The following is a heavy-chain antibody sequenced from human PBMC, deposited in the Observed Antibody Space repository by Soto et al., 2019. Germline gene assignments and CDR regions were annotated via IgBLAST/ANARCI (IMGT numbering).Heavy chain of an antibody. CDR1: GFTFSYYY. CDR3: ALYGGNGPDY. D-gene: IGHD4-17*01. V-gene: IGHV3-11*01. J-gene: IGHJ4*02. Sequence: PGGSLRLSCAASGFTFSYYYMSWIRQAPGKGLEWVSYISSSGSTMYYADSVKGRFTISRDNAKNSLFLQMNSLRAEDTAVYYCALYGGNGPDYWGQGTLVTVSS. CDR2: ISSSGSTM.